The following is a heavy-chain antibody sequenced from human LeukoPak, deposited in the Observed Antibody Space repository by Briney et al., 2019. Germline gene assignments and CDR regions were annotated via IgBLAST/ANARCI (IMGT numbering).Heavy chain of an antibody. CDR3: ARDLEPAAIRTPNWFDP. Sequence: GGSLRLSCAASGFTVSSNYMSWVRQAPGKGLEWVSVIYSGGSTYYADSVKGRFTISRDNSKNTLYLQMNSLRSEDTAVYYCARDLEPAAIRTPNWFDPWGQGTLVTVSS. CDR1: GFTVSSNY. V-gene: IGHV3-53*05. J-gene: IGHJ5*02. CDR2: IYSGGST. D-gene: IGHD2-2*02.